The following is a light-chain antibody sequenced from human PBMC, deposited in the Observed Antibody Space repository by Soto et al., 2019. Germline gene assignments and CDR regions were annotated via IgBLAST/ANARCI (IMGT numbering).Light chain of an antibody. Sequence: DIQMTQSPSTLSASVGVRVAITCRASQSISSWLAWFQQKPGKAPKLLIYDASSLESGVPSRFSGSGSGTEFTLTISSLQPDDFATYYCQQYNTYPYTFGQGTKVDSK. V-gene: IGKV1-5*01. J-gene: IGKJ2*01. CDR1: QSISSW. CDR3: QQYNTYPYT. CDR2: DAS.